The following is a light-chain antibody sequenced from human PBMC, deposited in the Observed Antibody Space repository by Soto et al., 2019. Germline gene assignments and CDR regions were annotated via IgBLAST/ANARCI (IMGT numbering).Light chain of an antibody. CDR2: DAS. V-gene: IGKV1-39*01. CDR1: QSISTY. CDR3: QQRDMVPIS. J-gene: IGKJ4*01. Sequence: MTLSASSLSASVGNRVTINCRASQSISTYLNWYQQKPGKAPNLLIYDASRLQSGVPSRFSGSGGGTDFTLSIICVQPEDFATDSCQQRDMVPISFGGGTKV.